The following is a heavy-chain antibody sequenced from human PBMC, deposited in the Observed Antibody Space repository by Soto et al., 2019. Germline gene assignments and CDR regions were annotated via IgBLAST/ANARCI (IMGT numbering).Heavy chain of an antibody. J-gene: IGHJ4*01. D-gene: IGHD3-10*01. Sequence: GGSLRLSCAAPGFPLGDNWMHWVRQAPGKGLVWVSRISNDGSSTTYADSVRGRFTVSRDNAKNTLYLQMNSLRAEDTAVYYCARDSCSSGTHWGHGTLDTGSS. V-gene: IGHV3-74*01. CDR3: ARDSCSSGTH. CDR1: GFPLGDNW. CDR2: ISNDGSST.